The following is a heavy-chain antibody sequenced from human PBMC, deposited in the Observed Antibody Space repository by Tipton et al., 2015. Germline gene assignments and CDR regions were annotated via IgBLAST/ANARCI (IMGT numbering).Heavy chain of an antibody. CDR3: ARVRWTQFVHGPFVY. D-gene: IGHD5-24*01. J-gene: IGHJ4*02. V-gene: IGHV1-46*01. Sequence: QSGPEVKKPGASEKVSCKAYGHTITNYYMHWVRQAPGQGLEWMGIINPSGGSKSYAQNFQGRVTMTRDTTTSTVYMDLSSLRFEGTAVYYCARVRWTQFVHGPFVYWGQGTLVTVPS. CDR1: GHTITNYY. CDR2: INPSGGSK.